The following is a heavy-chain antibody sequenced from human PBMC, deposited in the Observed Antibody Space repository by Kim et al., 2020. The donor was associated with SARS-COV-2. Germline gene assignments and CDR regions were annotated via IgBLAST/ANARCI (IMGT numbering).Heavy chain of an antibody. CDR1: GFTFSNYA. CDR3: AKGVGAAYPASRFFDY. CDR2: ISSNADEK. D-gene: IGHD3-10*01. V-gene: IGHV3-23*01. J-gene: IGHJ4*02. Sequence: GGSLRLSCAASGFTFSNYAMSWVRQAPGKGLEWVSLISSNADEKFYADAVKGRFTISRDNSQNMLSLEMNNLRAEDTAVYYCAKGVGAAYPASRFFDYWGQGTLANVSS.